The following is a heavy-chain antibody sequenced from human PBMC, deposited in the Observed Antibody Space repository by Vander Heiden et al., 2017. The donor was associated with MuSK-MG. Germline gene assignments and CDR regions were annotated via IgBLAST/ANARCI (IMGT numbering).Heavy chain of an antibody. CDR3: AKGRRGSRYLGFDI. CDR1: GFAFSNYG. Sequence: EVQLVEPAGRLVQPGGSLRLSCAASGFAFSNYGMSWVGQAAAKGLEWVSGISDSCVGRYYADSGKGRFTISRDDSKNTVYLQMNSLRGEYTAVYSCAKGRRGSRYLGFDIWGQGKMVTVSA. V-gene: IGHV3-23*04. J-gene: IGHJ3*02. D-gene: IGHD1-1*01. CDR2: ISDSCVGR.